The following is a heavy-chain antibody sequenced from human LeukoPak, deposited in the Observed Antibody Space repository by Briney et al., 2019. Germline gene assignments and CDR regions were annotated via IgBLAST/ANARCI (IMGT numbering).Heavy chain of an antibody. J-gene: IGHJ3*02. CDR3: AINGYYDILTGYYYRNAFHI. CDR2: TYYSGST. V-gene: IGHV4-31*03. D-gene: IGHD3-9*01. Sequence: PSETLSLTCTVSGGSISSGGYYWSWIRQHPGKGLEWIGNTYYSGSTYYNPSLKSRVTISVDTSKNQFSLKLSSVTAADTAVYYCAINGYYDILTGYYYRNAFHIWGQGTMVTVSS. CDR1: GGSISSGGYY.